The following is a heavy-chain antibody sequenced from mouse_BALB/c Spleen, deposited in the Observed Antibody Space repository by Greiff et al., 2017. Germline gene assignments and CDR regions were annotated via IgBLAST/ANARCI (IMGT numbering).Heavy chain of an antibody. CDR2: IYPSDSYT. D-gene: IGHD1-1*01. V-gene: IGHV1-69*02. Sequence: VQLQQPGAELVRPGASVKLSCKASGYTFTSYWINWVKQRPGQGLEWIGNIYPSDSYTNYNQKFKDKATLTVDKSSSTAYMQLSSPTSEDSAVYYCTSGYYGSSFAWFAYWGQGTLVTVSA. J-gene: IGHJ3*01. CDR1: GYTFTSYW. CDR3: TSGYYGSSFAWFAY.